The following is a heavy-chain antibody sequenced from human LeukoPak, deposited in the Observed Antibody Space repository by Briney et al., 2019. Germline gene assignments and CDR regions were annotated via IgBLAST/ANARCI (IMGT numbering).Heavy chain of an antibody. J-gene: IGHJ3*02. D-gene: IGHD6-13*01. CDR2: IDGDGANT. V-gene: IGHV3-23*01. Sequence: GGTLRLSCAASGFTFSLYAMTWVRQTPEKGLEWVSTIDGDGANTYYADSVRGRFTISRDNSKNTLSLQMTSLRAEDTAVYYCAKEHGGSSWYEDAFDIWGQGTMVTVSS. CDR1: GFTFSLYA. CDR3: AKEHGGSSWYEDAFDI.